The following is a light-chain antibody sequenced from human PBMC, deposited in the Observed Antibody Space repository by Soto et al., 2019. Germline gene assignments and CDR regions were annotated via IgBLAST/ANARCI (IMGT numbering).Light chain of an antibody. CDR3: HQYGKSPRT. CDR1: QIVPSDY. CDR2: GAF. V-gene: IGKV3-20*01. Sequence: DIVLTQSPGTLSLSPGERVTLSCRASQIVPSDYLAWYHQEPGQAPRLLIYGAFNRATGIPDRFSGSGSGTDFTLSISRLEPGDFGVYFCHQYGKSPRTFGQGTRLEIK. J-gene: IGKJ5*01.